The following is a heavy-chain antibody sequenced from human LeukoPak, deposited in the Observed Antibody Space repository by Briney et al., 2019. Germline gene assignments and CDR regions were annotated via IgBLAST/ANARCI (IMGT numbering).Heavy chain of an antibody. J-gene: IGHJ4*02. V-gene: IGHV3-49*04. CDR3: TRDQTPYY. CDR1: GFIFGNHW. CDR2: IRSKIYGCTP. Sequence: SLRLSCAASGFIFGNHWMSWVRQAPGKGLEWVGFIRSKIYGCTPEYAASVKGRFTISRDDSKGVAYLQMNSLKTEDTALYYCTRDQTPYYWGQGTLVTVSS.